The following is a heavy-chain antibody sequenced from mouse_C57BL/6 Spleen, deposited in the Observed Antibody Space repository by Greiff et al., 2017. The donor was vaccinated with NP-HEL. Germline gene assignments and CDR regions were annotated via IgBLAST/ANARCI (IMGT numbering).Heavy chain of an antibody. V-gene: IGHV1-55*01. D-gene: IGHD2-4*01. CDR3: ARVGYDYDVWFAY. CDR2: IYPGSGST. CDR1: GYTFTSYW. Sequence: VQLQQPGAELVKPGASVKMSCKASGYTFTSYWITWVKQRPGQGLEWIGDIYPGSGSTNYNEKFKSKATLTVDTSSSTAYMQLSSLTSEDSAVYYCARVGYDYDVWFAYWGQGTLVTVSA. J-gene: IGHJ3*01.